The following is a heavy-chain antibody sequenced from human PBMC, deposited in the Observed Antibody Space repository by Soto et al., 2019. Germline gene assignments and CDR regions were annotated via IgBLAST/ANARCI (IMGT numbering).Heavy chain of an antibody. CDR2: ISGSGGTA. CDR1: GFTFSSYA. D-gene: IGHD3-10*01. J-gene: IGHJ4*02. V-gene: IGHV3-23*01. CDR3: AKGRGQKWNFDY. Sequence: EVQLLESGGGSVQPGGSLRLSCAASGFTFSSYAMHWVRRPPGKGLEWVSSISGSGGTAYYADSVKGRFSISRDSLVNTLYLQRNSLSAEDTAVYYCAKGRGQKWNFDYWGQGTLVTVSP.